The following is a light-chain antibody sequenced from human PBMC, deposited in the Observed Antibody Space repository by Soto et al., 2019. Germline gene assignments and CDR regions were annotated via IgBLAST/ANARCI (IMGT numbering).Light chain of an antibody. J-gene: IGKJ5*01. Sequence: EIVVTQSPATLSVSPGERASLSCWTSQSVSNNLAWYQQKPGQAPRLLIYGASTGTTDIPARFSGSGSGTDFTLTISSLQSEDFAVYYCQQYNNWPPSITFGQGTRLEIK. CDR2: GAS. V-gene: IGKV3-15*01. CDR3: QQYNNWPPSIT. CDR1: QSVSNN.